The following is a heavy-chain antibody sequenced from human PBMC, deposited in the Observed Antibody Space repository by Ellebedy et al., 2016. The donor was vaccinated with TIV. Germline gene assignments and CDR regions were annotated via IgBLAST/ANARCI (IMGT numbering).Heavy chain of an antibody. J-gene: IGHJ4*02. CDR2: IYYSGTT. CDR3: ARVLRAGRSGDYFDY. CDR1: GDSISSSSFF. V-gene: IGHV4-39*07. D-gene: IGHD1-1*01. Sequence: MPGGSLRLSCTVSGDSISSSSFFWGWLRQPPGKGLEWIGNIYYSGTTYYSPPLKSRVTISVDTSRNQFSLNLSSVTAADTAVYYCARVLRAGRSGDYFDYWGQGALVTVSS.